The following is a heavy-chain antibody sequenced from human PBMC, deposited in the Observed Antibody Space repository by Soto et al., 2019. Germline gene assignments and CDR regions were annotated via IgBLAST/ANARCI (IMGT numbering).Heavy chain of an antibody. CDR3: ARDRRIAVAGTPLAGHYYGMDV. CDR2: IYSGGST. Sequence: GGSLRLSCAASGFTVSSNYMSWVRQAPGKGLEWVSVIYSGGSTYYADSVKDRFTISRDNSKNTLYLQMNSLRAEDTAVYYCARDRRIAVAGTPLAGHYYGMDVWGQGTTVTVSS. J-gene: IGHJ6*02. D-gene: IGHD6-19*01. V-gene: IGHV3-53*01. CDR1: GFTVSSNY.